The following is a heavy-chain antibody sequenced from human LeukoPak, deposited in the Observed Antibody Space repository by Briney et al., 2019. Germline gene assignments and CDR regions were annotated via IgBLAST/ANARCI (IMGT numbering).Heavy chain of an antibody. V-gene: IGHV5-51*01. Sequence: PGESLKISCKGSGYSFTSYWIGWVRQMPGKGLELMGIIYPDDSDTRYSPSFQGQVTISADKSISTAYLQWSSQKASDTAMYYCARHTDYYGSGSPIDYWGQGTLVTVSS. J-gene: IGHJ4*02. CDR1: GYSFTSYW. CDR2: IYPDDSDT. CDR3: ARHTDYYGSGSPIDY. D-gene: IGHD3-10*01.